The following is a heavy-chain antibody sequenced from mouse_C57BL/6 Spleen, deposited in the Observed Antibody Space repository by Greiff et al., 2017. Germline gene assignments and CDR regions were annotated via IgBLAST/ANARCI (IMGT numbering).Heavy chain of an antibody. CDR1: GYTFTSYW. D-gene: IGHD2-1*01. CDR3: ARGGNGNYCDY. CDR2: INPSSGYT. Sequence: QVQLQQSGAELAKPGASVKLSCKASGYTFTSYWMHWVKQRPGQGLEWIGYINPSSGYTKYNQKFKDKATLTADKSSRTAYMQLSSLTYEDSAVYYCARGGNGNYCDYWGQGTTLTVSS. V-gene: IGHV1-7*01. J-gene: IGHJ2*01.